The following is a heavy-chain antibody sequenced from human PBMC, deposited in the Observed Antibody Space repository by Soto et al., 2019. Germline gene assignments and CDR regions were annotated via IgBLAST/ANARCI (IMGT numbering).Heavy chain of an antibody. V-gene: IGHV5-51*01. J-gene: IGHJ4*02. CDR3: ARKDIAGNSVDF. D-gene: IGHD6-13*01. Sequence: GESLKISCKASGYSFTTYWIGWVRQMPGKGLEWMGLIYPGDSDTRYSPSFQGQVTISADKSISTAYLQWGSLKASDSAMFYCARKDIAGNSVDFWGQGTLVTVSS. CDR2: IYPGDSDT. CDR1: GYSFTTYW.